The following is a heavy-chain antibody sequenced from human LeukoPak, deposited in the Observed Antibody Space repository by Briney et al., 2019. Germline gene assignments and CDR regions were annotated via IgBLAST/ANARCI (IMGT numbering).Heavy chain of an antibody. Sequence: GGSLRLSCTVSGFTVSSNSMSWVRQAPGKGLEWVSFIYTTGRTHDSDSVKGRFTISRDSSKNTLYLQMNSLRAEDTAVYYCARDPELPQSLFDPWGQGTLVTVSS. D-gene: IGHD1-7*01. V-gene: IGHV3-53*01. CDR2: IYTTGRT. J-gene: IGHJ5*02. CDR3: ARDPELPQSLFDP. CDR1: GFTVSSNS.